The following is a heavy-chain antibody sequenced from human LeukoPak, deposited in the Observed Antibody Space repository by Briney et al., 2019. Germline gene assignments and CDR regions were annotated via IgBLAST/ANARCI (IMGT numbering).Heavy chain of an antibody. D-gene: IGHD2-2*01. CDR1: GFTVSSNY. J-gene: IGHJ4*02. V-gene: IGHV3-53*01. Sequence: GGSLRLSCAASGFTVSSNYMSWVRQAPGKGLEWVSVIYSGGSTYYADSVKGRFTISRDNSKNTLYLQMNSLRAEDTAVYYCARGGDIVVVPAASRFDYWGQGTLVTVSS. CDR2: IYSGGST. CDR3: ARGGDIVVVPAASRFDY.